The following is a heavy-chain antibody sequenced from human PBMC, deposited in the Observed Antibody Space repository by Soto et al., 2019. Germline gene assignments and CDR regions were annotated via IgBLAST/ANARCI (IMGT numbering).Heavy chain of an antibody. D-gene: IGHD1-1*01. CDR3: ARAVGTDDYFDY. CDR2: IIPILGIA. CDR1: GGTFSSYT. Sequence: QVQLVQSGAEVKKPGSSVKVSCKASGGTFSSYTISWVRQAPGQGLEWMGRIIPILGIANYAQKFQGRVTITADKSTSTAYMELSSLRSEDTAVYYCARAVGTDDYFDYWGQGTLVTVSS. V-gene: IGHV1-69*02. J-gene: IGHJ4*02.